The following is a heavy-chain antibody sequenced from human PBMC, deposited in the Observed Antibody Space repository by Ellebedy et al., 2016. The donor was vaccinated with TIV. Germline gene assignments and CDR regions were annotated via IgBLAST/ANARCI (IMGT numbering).Heavy chain of an antibody. Sequence: GESLKISCAASGFIFRGYSMNWVRQAPGKGLEWVSYISHSSLTIHYADSVKGRFTISRDNAKNSLFLQMDSLRGEDTAVYHCARDMAWGNERLTDAFDIWGQGTIVSVSS. CDR3: ARDMAWGNERLTDAFDI. D-gene: IGHD4-23*01. J-gene: IGHJ3*02. CDR2: ISHSSLTI. CDR1: GFIFRGYS. V-gene: IGHV3-48*04.